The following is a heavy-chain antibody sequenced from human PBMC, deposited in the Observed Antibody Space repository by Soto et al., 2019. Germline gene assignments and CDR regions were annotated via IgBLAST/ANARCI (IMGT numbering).Heavy chain of an antibody. Sequence: EVHLLESGGGLVQPGGSLRLSCTASGFTFKNYAMSWVRQAPGKGLEWVSGIIATGAITYYADSVRGRFTISRDNSRNTRDLQMSSLRAEDTAEYFCARAWGTGYFDLWGRGTLVTVSS. D-gene: IGHD3-16*01. CDR3: ARAWGTGYFDL. V-gene: IGHV3-23*01. CDR1: GFTFKNYA. J-gene: IGHJ2*01. CDR2: IIATGAIT.